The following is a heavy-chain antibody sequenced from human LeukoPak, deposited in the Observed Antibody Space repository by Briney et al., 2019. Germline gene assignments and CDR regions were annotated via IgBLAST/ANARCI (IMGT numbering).Heavy chain of an antibody. J-gene: IGHJ5*02. CDR1: GGTFSSYA. Sequence: ASVKVSCKASGGTFSSYAISWVRQAPGQGLEWMGGIIPIFGTANYAQEFQGRVTITTDESTSTAYMELSSLRSEDTAVYYCAREGYCSSTSCLTGDNWFDPWGQGTLVTVSS. V-gene: IGHV1-69*05. CDR2: IIPIFGTA. D-gene: IGHD2-2*01. CDR3: AREGYCSSTSCLTGDNWFDP.